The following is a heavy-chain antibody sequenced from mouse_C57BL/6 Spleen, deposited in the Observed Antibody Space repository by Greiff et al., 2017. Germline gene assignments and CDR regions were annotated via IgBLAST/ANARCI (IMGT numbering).Heavy chain of an antibody. J-gene: IGHJ2*01. D-gene: IGHD2-4*01. CDR2: INPNNGGT. CDR3: ASRDYDYYFDY. Sequence: EVQLQQSGPELVKPGASVKISCKASGYTFTDYYMNWVKQSHGKSLEWIGDINPNNGGTSYNQKFKGKATLTVDKSSSTAYMELRSLTSEDSAVYYCASRDYDYYFDYWGQGTTLTVSS. V-gene: IGHV1-26*01. CDR1: GYTFTDYY.